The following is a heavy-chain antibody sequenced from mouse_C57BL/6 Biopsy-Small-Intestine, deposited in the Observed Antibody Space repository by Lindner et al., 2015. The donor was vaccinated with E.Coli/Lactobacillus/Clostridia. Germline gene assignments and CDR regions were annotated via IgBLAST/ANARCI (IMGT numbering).Heavy chain of an antibody. CDR1: GFTFSNHG. CDR2: ISNLAYSI. V-gene: IGHV5-15*01. CDR3: VRRERLYWYFDV. J-gene: IGHJ1*03. Sequence: VQLQESGGGLIQPGGSLKLSCAASGFTFSNHGMAWVRQAPRKGPEWVAFISNLAYSISYADTVTGRFTISRDNTKNTLYLEMSSLRSEDTAIYYCVRRERLYWYFDVWGTGTTVTVSS.